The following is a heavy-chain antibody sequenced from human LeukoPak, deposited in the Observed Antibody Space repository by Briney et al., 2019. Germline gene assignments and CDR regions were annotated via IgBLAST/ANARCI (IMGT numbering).Heavy chain of an antibody. Sequence: ASVKVSCKASGYNFISYYMYWVRQAPEQGLEWMGIINPSGGSTSYAQKFQDRVTMTRDTSTSTVYMELSSLKSEDTAVYYCAREDVVLVDAVRYYYYGMDVWGQGTTVTVSS. J-gene: IGHJ6*02. CDR2: INPSGGST. V-gene: IGHV1-46*01. CDR1: GYNFISYY. D-gene: IGHD2-8*01. CDR3: AREDVVLVDAVRYYYYGMDV.